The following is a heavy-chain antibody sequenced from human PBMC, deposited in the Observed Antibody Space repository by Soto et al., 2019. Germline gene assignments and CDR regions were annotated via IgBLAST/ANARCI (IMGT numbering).Heavy chain of an antibody. CDR2: FGGDENYT. Sequence: GGSLRLSCGASGFSVKRYWMHWVRQSPGKGLVWLSRFGGDENYTDYADSVRGRFTISRDIAKNTIYLQMNSLRAEDTAVYYCGKGKELGVVRYGLDAWGQGTTVTVSS. CDR3: GKGKELGVVRYGLDA. J-gene: IGHJ6*02. CDR1: GFSVKRYW. D-gene: IGHD3-3*01. V-gene: IGHV3-74*01.